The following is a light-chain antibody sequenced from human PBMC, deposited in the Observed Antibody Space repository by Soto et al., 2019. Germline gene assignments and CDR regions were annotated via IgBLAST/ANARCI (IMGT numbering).Light chain of an antibody. J-gene: IGLJ2*01. CDR2: GTN. CDR1: SPNIGSNT. CDR3: AAWDDYLNGVV. V-gene: IGLV1-44*01. Sequence: QPVLTQPPSASGTPGQRVTISCSGSSPNIGSNTVNWYQQLPGTGPRLLIYGTNQRPSGVPDRFSGSKSGTSASLAISGLQSEDEADYYCAAWDDYLNGVVFGGGTKLTVL.